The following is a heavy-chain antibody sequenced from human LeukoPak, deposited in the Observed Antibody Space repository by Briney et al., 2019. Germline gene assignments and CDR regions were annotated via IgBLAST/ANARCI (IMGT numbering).Heavy chain of an antibody. CDR2: ITTSSSYV. J-gene: IGHJ6*03. V-gene: IGHV3-21*01. CDR3: ARLEVYSNSYYSNYYMDV. D-gene: IGHD4-11*01. Sequence: GGSLRLSCAASGFTFSAYNMNWVRRTPGKGLEWVSSITTSSSYVFYADSVRGRFTISRDNAENSLYLQMNNLRDEDTAVYYCARLEVYSNSYYSNYYMDVWGIGTTVTISS. CDR1: GFTFSAYN.